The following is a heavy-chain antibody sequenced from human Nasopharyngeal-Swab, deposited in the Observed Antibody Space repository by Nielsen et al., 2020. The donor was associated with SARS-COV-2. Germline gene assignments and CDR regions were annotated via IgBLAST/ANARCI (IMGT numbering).Heavy chain of an antibody. D-gene: IGHD3-10*01. J-gene: IGHJ3*01. Sequence: GGSLRLSCAAFGFTFGTYSMNWVRQAPGKGLEWVSSISSSSTYIYYADSVKGRFTISRDNAKNSLYLQMNSLRAEDTAVYYCAGAYGSGSYFAFDLWGQGTMVTVSS. CDR3: AGAYGSGSYFAFDL. CDR1: GFTFGTYS. CDR2: ISSSSTYI. V-gene: IGHV3-21*01.